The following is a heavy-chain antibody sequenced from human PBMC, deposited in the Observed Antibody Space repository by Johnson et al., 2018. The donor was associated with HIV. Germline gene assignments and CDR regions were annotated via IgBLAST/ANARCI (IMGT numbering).Heavy chain of an antibody. J-gene: IGHJ3*02. CDR1: GFTFSDAW. CDR3: TTIKTELPTLNDAFDI. D-gene: IGHD1-26*01. CDR2: VKSKTDGGTT. V-gene: IGHV3-15*01. Sequence: EQLVESGGGVVQPGRSLRLSCAASGFTFSDAWMNWVRQAPGKGLEWVGRVKSKTDGGTTDYAAPVKGRFTISRDDSNNTLYLQMNSLKTEDTAVYYCTTIKTELPTLNDAFDIWGQGTMVTVSS.